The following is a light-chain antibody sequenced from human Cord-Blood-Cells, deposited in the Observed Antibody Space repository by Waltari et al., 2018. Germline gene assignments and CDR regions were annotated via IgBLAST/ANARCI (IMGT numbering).Light chain of an antibody. J-gene: IGKJ3*01. CDR2: DAS. V-gene: IGKV3-11*01. CDR1: QSVSSY. Sequence: EIVLTQSPAILSLSPGERATLPCRASQSVSSYLAWYQQQPGQAPRLLIYDASNRATGIPARFSGSGSGTDFTLTSSSLEPEDFAVYYCQQRSNWPPGITFGPGTKVDIK. CDR3: QQRSNWPPGIT.